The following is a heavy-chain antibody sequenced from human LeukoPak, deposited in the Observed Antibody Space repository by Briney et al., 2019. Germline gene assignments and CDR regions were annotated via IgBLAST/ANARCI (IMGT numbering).Heavy chain of an antibody. CDR1: GYTFTTYG. CDR3: AGNYDILTGYSPLDV. J-gene: IGHJ6*02. CDR2: INTYNGNT. Sequence: ASVKVSCKASGYTFTTYGITWERQAPGQGLEWMGWINTYNGNTHYAQKVQGRVTMTTDTSTSTAYMELRSLRSDDTAVYYCAGNYDILTGYSPLDVWGQGTTVTVSS. V-gene: IGHV1-18*01. D-gene: IGHD3-9*01.